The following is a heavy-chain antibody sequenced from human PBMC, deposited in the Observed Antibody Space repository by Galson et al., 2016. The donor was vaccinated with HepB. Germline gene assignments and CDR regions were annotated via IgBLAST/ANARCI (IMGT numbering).Heavy chain of an antibody. CDR1: GGSFSGYY. CDR2: INHSGDP. J-gene: IGHJ4*02. CDR3: ARRNVDTSFVTWGYFDS. Sequence: SETLSLTCAVSGGSFSGYYWTWIRQPPGKGLEWIGEINHSGDPIYSPSLKSRVTMSLDTSKNHFSLKLSSVTAADTALYFCARRNVDTSFVTWGYFDSWGPGTLVAVAS. V-gene: IGHV4-34*01. D-gene: IGHD5-18*01.